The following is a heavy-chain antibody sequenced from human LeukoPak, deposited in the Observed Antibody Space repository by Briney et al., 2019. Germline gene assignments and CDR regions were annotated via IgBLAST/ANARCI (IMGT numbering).Heavy chain of an antibody. CDR1: GFTFTSYT. J-gene: IGHJ5*01. Sequence: GGSLRLSCAASGFTFTSYTMNWVRQAPGKGLEWVSYITSSSSTIYYADSVKGRFTMSRDNAENSLYLQMNSLRAEDTAVYYCARNLDSCGQRSLVTVSS. V-gene: IGHV3-48*01. CDR2: ITSSSSTI. CDR3: ARNLDS. D-gene: IGHD2/OR15-2a*01.